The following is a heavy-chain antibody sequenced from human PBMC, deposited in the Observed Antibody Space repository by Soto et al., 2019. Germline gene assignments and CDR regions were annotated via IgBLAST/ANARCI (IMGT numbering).Heavy chain of an antibody. D-gene: IGHD1-26*01. Sequence: ETLSLTCTVSGGSVSSGSYYWSWIRQPPGKGLEWIGYIYYSGSTNYNPSLKSRVTISVDTSKNQFSLKLSSVTAADTAVYYCVTGSYYPNQSAYYFDYWGQGTLVTAPQ. CDR1: GGSVSSGSYY. V-gene: IGHV4-61*01. J-gene: IGHJ4*02. CDR3: VTGSYYPNQSAYYFDY. CDR2: IYYSGST.